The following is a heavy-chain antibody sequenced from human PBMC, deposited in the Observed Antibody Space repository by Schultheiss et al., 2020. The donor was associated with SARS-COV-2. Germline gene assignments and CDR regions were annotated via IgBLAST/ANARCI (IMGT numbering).Heavy chain of an antibody. Sequence: SETLSLTCTVSGGSISSYYWSWIRQPPGKGLEWIGYIYYSGSTNYNPSLKSRVTISVDTSKNQFSLKLSSVTAADTAVYYCARQERSAFDIWGQGTMVTVSS. V-gene: IGHV4-59*01. CDR1: GGSISSYY. J-gene: IGHJ3*02. CDR2: IYYSGST. CDR3: ARQERSAFDI. D-gene: IGHD1-1*01.